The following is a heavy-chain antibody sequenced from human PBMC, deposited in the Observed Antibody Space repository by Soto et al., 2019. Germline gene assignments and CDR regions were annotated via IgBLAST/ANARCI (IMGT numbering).Heavy chain of an antibody. CDR1: GFTFSTYD. Sequence: GGSLRLSCAASGFTFSTYDMSWVRQAPGKGLAWVSTISGGAGSTYYADSVRGRLTISRDNSRNTLYLQMNSLRAEDTAVYYCAKDHSAGYYYMDVWGKGTTVTVSS. D-gene: IGHD5-18*01. V-gene: IGHV3-23*01. CDR3: AKDHSAGYYYMDV. J-gene: IGHJ6*03. CDR2: ISGGAGST.